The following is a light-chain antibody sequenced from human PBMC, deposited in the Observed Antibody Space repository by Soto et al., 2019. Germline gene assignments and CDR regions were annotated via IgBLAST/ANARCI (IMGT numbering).Light chain of an antibody. CDR3: QEHNGDLPFG. J-gene: IGKJ3*01. CDR2: AAS. Sequence: DIQMTQSPSSLSASVGDRVTITCRSSQANDQYVAWYQQKPGQVPNHLIYAASTLHSCVPSRFSGSGSWTQFTRTITGLQPEDVAAYFWQEHNGDLPFGFGPGTIVDF. V-gene: IGKV1-27*01. CDR1: QANDQY.